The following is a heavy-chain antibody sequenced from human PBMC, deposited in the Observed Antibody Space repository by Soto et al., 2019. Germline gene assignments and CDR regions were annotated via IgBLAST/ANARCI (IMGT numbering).Heavy chain of an antibody. V-gene: IGHV3-23*01. D-gene: IGHD2-21*02. J-gene: IGHJ4*02. CDR1: GFTFSSSA. CDR2: ISGSGGRA. CDR3: AKGCGGDCYRVDY. Sequence: EVQLLESGGGLVQPGGSLRLSCAASGFTFSSSAMSWVRQAPGKGLEWVSVISGSGGRAYYADSVEGRFTVSRDNSKSTRYLQMNSLRADDTAVYYCAKGCGGDCYRVDYWGQGTLVTVSS.